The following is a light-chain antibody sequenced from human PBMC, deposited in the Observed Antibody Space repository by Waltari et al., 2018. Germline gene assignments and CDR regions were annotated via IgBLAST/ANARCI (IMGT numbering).Light chain of an antibody. V-gene: IGKV4-1*01. J-gene: IGKJ3*01. Sequence: DIVLTQSPDSRAVSLGVGAASICESSQSGLYSVNNKDYLAWYQQKPGQTPKLLIYWASTRESGVPDRFSGSGSGTDFTLTINRVQAEDVAVYYCQQYSSVLPYAFGPGTKVEIK. CDR2: WAS. CDR1: QSGLYSVNNKDY. CDR3: QQYSSVLPYA.